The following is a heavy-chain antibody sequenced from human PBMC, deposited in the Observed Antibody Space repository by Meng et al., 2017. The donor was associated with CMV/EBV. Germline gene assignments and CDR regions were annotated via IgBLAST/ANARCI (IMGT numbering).Heavy chain of an antibody. CDR3: AAGDGSGIGDNWFDP. Sequence: GGSFSGYYWSWIRQPPGKGLEWIGEINHSGSTNYNPSLKSRVTISVDTSKNQFSLKLSSVTAADTAVYYCAAGDGSGIGDNWFDPWGQGTLVTVSS. CDR1: GGSFSGYY. J-gene: IGHJ5*02. D-gene: IGHD3-10*01. V-gene: IGHV4-34*01. CDR2: INHSGST.